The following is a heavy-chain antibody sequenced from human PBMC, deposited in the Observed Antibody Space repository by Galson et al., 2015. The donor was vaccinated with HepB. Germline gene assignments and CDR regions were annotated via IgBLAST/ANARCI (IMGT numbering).Heavy chain of an antibody. J-gene: IGHJ6*02. Sequence: SVKVSCKASGFTFTSSAIQWVRQARGQRLEWVGWIIVGSGQANYAQRFQDRVTITRDMSTSTAYMELSSLRSEDTAVYYCARDREAEDWSPPDIFYGMDVSRPGTTVTVSS. CDR2: IIVGSGQA. D-gene: IGHD3/OR15-3a*01. CDR1: GFTFTSSA. CDR3: ARDREAEDWSPPDIFYGMDV. V-gene: IGHV1-58*02.